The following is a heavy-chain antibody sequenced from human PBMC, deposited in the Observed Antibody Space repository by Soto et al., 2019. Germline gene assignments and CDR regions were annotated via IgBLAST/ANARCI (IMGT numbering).Heavy chain of an antibody. Sequence: GGSLRLSCAASGFTFSSYAMSWVRQAPGKGLEWVSAISGSGGSTYYADSVKGRFTISRDNSKNTLYLQMNSLRAEDTAVYYCAKVPVLRFLEWLAYYYYGMDVWGQGTTVTVSS. CDR1: GFTFSSYA. V-gene: IGHV3-23*01. CDR2: ISGSGGST. CDR3: AKVPVLRFLEWLAYYYYGMDV. D-gene: IGHD3-3*01. J-gene: IGHJ6*02.